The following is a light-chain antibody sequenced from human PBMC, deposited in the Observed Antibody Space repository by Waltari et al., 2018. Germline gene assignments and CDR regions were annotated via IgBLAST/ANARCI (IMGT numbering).Light chain of an antibody. CDR3: QHYNTYSIT. V-gene: IGKV1-5*03. CDR2: KAS. J-gene: IGKJ5*01. Sequence: DIQMTQSPSTLSASVGDRVTITCRARQSVRSWLAWYQQKPGEAPKLLIYKASSLQSGVPPRFSGSGAGTDFTLTISSLQPDDSATYYCQHYNTYSITFGQGTRLEIK. CDR1: QSVRSW.